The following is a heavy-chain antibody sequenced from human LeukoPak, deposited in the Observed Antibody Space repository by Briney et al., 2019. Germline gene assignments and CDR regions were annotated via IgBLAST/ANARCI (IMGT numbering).Heavy chain of an antibody. Sequence: GGSLRLSCAASGFTFDDYGMSWVRQAPGKGLEWVSGTNWNGGSTGYADTVKGRFTISRDNAKNSLYLQMNSLRAEDTALYYCARDRGYYYGSGSYMFDYWGQGTLVTVSS. D-gene: IGHD3-10*01. CDR3: ARDRGYYYGSGSYMFDY. CDR2: TNWNGGST. J-gene: IGHJ4*02. V-gene: IGHV3-20*04. CDR1: GFTFDDYG.